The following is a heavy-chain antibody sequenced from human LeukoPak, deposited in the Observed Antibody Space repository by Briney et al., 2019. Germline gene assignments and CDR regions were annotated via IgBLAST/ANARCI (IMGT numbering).Heavy chain of an antibody. CDR2: IYHSGST. CDR1: GGSISSANW. D-gene: IGHD5-24*01. V-gene: IGHV4-4*02. Sequence: PSGTLSLTCAVSGGSISSANWWTRVRQPPGKGLEWIGEIYHSGSTIYNPSLKSRVTISIDKSKNQFSLNLSSVTAADTAAYYCATQGWLQSEYYFDHWGQGTLVTVSS. J-gene: IGHJ4*02. CDR3: ATQGWLQSEYYFDH.